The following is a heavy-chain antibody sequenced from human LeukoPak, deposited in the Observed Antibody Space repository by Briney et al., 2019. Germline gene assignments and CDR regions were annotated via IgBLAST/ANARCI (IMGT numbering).Heavy chain of an antibody. CDR2: ISGDGGST. D-gene: IGHD4-17*01. Sequence: RSGGSLRLSCAASGFTFDDYAMHWARHAPGKGLEWVSLISGDGGSTYYADSVKGRFTISRDNSKNSLYLQMNSLRTEDTALYYCAKDWNGDYVIDYWGQGTLVTVSS. J-gene: IGHJ4*02. CDR1: GFTFDDYA. V-gene: IGHV3-43*02. CDR3: AKDWNGDYVIDY.